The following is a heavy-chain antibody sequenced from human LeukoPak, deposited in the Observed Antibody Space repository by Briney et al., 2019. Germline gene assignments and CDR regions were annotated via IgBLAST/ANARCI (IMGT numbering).Heavy chain of an antibody. D-gene: IGHD2-15*01. Sequence: GGSLRLSCAASGFTFSSYEMNWVRQAPGKGLEWVSYISSSGSTIYYADSVKGRFTISRDNAKNTLYLQMSSLRAEDTAVYFCSRAGSYRFDFWGQGTLVTVSS. CDR3: SRAGSYRFDF. V-gene: IGHV3-48*03. J-gene: IGHJ4*02. CDR1: GFTFSSYE. CDR2: ISSSGSTI.